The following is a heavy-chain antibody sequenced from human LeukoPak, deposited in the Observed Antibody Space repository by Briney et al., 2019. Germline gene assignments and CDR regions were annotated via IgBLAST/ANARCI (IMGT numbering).Heavy chain of an antibody. Sequence: ASETLSLTCTIYGGSFSGYSWTWIRQPPGEGLEWIGEIKHSGGTNYNPSLKSRVTISVDTSKNQFSLKLSSVTAADTAVYYCARGELRYFDWLPWGQGTLVTVSS. D-gene: IGHD3-9*01. V-gene: IGHV4-34*01. CDR1: GGSFSGYS. CDR2: IKHSGGT. J-gene: IGHJ4*02. CDR3: ARGELRYFDWLP.